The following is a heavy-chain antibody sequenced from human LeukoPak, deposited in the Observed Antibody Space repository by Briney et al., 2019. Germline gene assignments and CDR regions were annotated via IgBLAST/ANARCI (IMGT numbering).Heavy chain of an antibody. J-gene: IGHJ4*02. D-gene: IGHD2/OR15-2a*01. CDR1: GGSLSGYY. CDR3: VIGYFYHL. Sequence: SPETLSLTCAVHGGSLSGYYWSWVRPPHRRGLEWIGEINHSGSTTYNPSLKSRVTISVDTTKNPFALKLSSVTAADKAVYYCVIGYFYHLWGEGTLVTVSS. CDR2: INHSGST. V-gene: IGHV4-34*01.